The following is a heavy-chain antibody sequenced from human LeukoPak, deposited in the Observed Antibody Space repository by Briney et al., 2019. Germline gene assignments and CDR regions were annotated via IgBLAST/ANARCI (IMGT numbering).Heavy chain of an antibody. CDR1: GFTFSSYW. D-gene: IGHD1-26*01. CDR2: IKQDGSEK. V-gene: IGHV3-7*01. Sequence: GGSLRLSCAASGFTFSSYWMSWVRQAPGKGLEWLANIKQDGSEKYYVDSVKGRFTISRDNAKNSLYLQMNSLRAEDTAAYYCARADDGSYEYYFDYWGQGTLVTVSS. J-gene: IGHJ4*02. CDR3: ARADDGSYEYYFDY.